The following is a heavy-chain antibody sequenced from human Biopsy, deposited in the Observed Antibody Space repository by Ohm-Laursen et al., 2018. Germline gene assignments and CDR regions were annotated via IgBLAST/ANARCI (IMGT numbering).Heavy chain of an antibody. CDR1: GFTFSSYW. D-gene: IGHD3-22*01. V-gene: IGHV3-30*18. CDR2: MSYDGTQK. CDR3: AKDYRDSRGIFGVVVVRPLDY. J-gene: IGHJ4*02. Sequence: SLRLSCAASGFTFSSYWMSWVRQAPGKGLEWVATMSYDGTQKYYGDSVKGRFTISRDNSKNTLYLQMNSLRAEDTAVYYCAKDYRDSRGIFGVVVVRPLDYWDQGSLVTVSS.